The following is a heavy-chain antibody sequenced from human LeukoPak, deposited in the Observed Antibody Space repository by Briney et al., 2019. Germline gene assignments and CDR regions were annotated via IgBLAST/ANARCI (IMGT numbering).Heavy chain of an antibody. D-gene: IGHD2-15*01. J-gene: IGHJ5*02. CDR2: FIPIFGTA. CDR3: ARDRRCSGGSCYWFDP. CDR1: GGTFSSYA. V-gene: IGHV1-69*13. Sequence: GASVKVSCKASGGTFSSYAISWVRQAPGQGLEWMGGFIPIFGTANYAQKFQGRVTITADESTSTAYMELSSLRSEDTAVYYCARDRRCSGGSCYWFDPWGQGTLVTVSS.